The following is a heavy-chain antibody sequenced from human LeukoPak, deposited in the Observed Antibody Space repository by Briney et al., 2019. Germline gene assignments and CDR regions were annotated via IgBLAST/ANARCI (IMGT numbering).Heavy chain of an antibody. CDR1: GGTFSSYA. CDR3: AVEWLVGGADYYYYGMDV. V-gene: IGHV1-69*13. Sequence: SVKVSCKASGGTFSSYAISWVRQAPGQGLEWMGGIIPIFGTANYAQKFQGRVTITADESTSTAYMELSSLRSEDTAVYYCAVEWLVGGADYYYYGMDVWGQGTTVTVSS. D-gene: IGHD5-24*01. J-gene: IGHJ6*02. CDR2: IIPIFGTA.